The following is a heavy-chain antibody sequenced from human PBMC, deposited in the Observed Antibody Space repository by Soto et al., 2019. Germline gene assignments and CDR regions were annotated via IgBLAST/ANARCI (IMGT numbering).Heavy chain of an antibody. V-gene: IGHV4-61*03. CDR2: IYYTGRT. J-gene: IGHJ5*02. D-gene: IGHD5-18*01. Sequence: QVHLQESRPGLVKASETLSLTFTVFGASISSGTYYWTWIRQAPGKGLEWVGHIYYTGRTNYNPALNDRVTISVDTSKNHFSLQLTSVAAADTAVYYCARGAGFSYASTWFDIWGQGTLVTVSS. CDR1: GASISSGTYY. CDR3: ARGAGFSYASTWFDI.